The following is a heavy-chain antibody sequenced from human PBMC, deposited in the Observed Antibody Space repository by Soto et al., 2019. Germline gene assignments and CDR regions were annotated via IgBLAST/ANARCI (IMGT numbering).Heavy chain of an antibody. D-gene: IGHD3-9*01. CDR2: ISYDGSNK. V-gene: IGHV3-30-3*01. CDR3: ARARNLRYFDWLAVDY. J-gene: IGHJ4*02. CDR1: GFTFSSYA. Sequence: GGSLRLSCAASGFTFSSYAMHWVRQAPGKGLEWVAVISYDGSNKYYADSVKGRFTISRDNSKNTRYLQMNSLRAEDTAVYYCARARNLRYFDWLAVDYWGQGTLVTVSS.